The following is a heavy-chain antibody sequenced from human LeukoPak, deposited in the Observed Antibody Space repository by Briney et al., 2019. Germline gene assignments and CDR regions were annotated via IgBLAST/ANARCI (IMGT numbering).Heavy chain of an antibody. V-gene: IGHV3-33*06. CDR3: AKSNSGSYFDY. D-gene: IGHD1-26*01. CDR2: IWYDGSNK. CDR1: GFTFSSYG. J-gene: IGHJ4*02. Sequence: PGGSLRLSCAASGFTFSSYGMHWVRQAPGKGLEWVAVIWYDGSNKYYADSVKGRFTISRDNSKNTLYLQMNSLRAEDTAVYCCAKSNSGSYFDYWGQGTLVTVSS.